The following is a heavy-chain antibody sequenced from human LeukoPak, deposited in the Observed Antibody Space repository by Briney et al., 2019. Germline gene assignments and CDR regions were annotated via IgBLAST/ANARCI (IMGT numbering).Heavy chain of an antibody. J-gene: IGHJ6*02. D-gene: IGHD2-2*01. CDR2: INAGNGNT. CDR1: GYTFTRYG. V-gene: IGHV1-3*01. Sequence: GASVKVSCKASGYTFTRYGISWVRQAPGQRLEWMGWINAGNGNTKYSQKFQGRVTITRDTSASTAYMGLSSLRSEDTAVYYCARDRCSSTSCFYYYYYYGMDVWGQGTTVTVSS. CDR3: ARDRCSSTSCFYYYYYYGMDV.